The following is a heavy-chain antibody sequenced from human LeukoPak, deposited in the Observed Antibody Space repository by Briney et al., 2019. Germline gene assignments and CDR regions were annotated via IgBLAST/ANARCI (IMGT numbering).Heavy chain of an antibody. J-gene: IGHJ5*02. CDR3: ASANYYDSSGAWFDP. CDR2: IYYSGST. CDR1: GGSTSSYY. Sequence: SETLSLTCTVSGGSTSSYYWSWIRQPPGKGLEWIGYIYYSGSTNYNPSLKSRVTISVDTSKNQFSLKLSSVTAADTAVYYCASANYYDSSGAWFDPWGQGTLVTVSS. D-gene: IGHD3-22*01. V-gene: IGHV4-59*01.